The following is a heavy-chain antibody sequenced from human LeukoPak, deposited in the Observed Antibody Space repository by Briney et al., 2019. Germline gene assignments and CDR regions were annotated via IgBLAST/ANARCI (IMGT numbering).Heavy chain of an antibody. V-gene: IGHV3-23*01. CDR1: GITVSNYG. CDR2: ISGSGGST. D-gene: IGHD3-22*01. J-gene: IGHJ4*02. CDR3: AKRGVVIRVILVGFHKEAYYFDS. Sequence: GGSLRLSCAVSGITVSNYGMSWVRQAPGKGLEWVAGISGSGGSTNYADSVKGRFTLSRDNPRNTLYLRMNSLRAEDTAVYFCAKRGVVIRVILVGFHKEAYYFDSWGQGALVTVSS.